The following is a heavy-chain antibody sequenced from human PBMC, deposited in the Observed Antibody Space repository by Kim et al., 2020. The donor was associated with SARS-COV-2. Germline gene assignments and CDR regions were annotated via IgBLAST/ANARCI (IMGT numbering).Heavy chain of an antibody. Sequence: GGSLRLSCAASGFTFSSYAMSWVRQAPGKGLEWVSAISGSGGSTYYADSVKGRFTISRDNSKNTLYLQMNSLRAEDTAVYYCAKDGIGYSSGWGDDYWGQGTLVTVSS. CDR2: ISGSGGST. CDR3: AKDGIGYSSGWGDDY. J-gene: IGHJ4*02. D-gene: IGHD6-19*01. CDR1: GFTFSSYA. V-gene: IGHV3-23*01.